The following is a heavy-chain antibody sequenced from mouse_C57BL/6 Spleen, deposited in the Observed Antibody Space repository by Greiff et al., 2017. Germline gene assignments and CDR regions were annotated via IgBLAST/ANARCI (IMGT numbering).Heavy chain of an antibody. CDR3: ARDRELGRGYFDY. D-gene: IGHD4-1*01. V-gene: IGHV5-16*01. CDR2: INYDGSST. J-gene: IGHJ2*01. CDR1: GFTFSDYY. Sequence: EVQLVESEGGLVQPGSSMKLSCTASGFTFSDYYMAWVRQVPEKGLEWVANINYDGSSTYYLDSLKSRFIISGDNAKNILYLQMSSLKSEDTATYYCARDRELGRGYFDYWGQGTTLTVSS.